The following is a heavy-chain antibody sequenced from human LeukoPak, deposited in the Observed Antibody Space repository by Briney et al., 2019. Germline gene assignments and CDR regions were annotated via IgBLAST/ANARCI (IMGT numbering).Heavy chain of an antibody. Sequence: GGSLRLSCTTSGFTFGDYAMSWVRQAPGKGLEWVGFIRSKAYGETTDYAASVKGRFIISRDDYKRIAFLQMNSLKTEDTAVYYCTRAGYYDILTGYYKEGNHFDFWGQGTLVTVSS. D-gene: IGHD3-9*01. CDR3: TRAGYYDILTGYYKEGNHFDF. J-gene: IGHJ4*02. CDR1: GFTFGDYA. CDR2: IRSKAYGETT. V-gene: IGHV3-49*04.